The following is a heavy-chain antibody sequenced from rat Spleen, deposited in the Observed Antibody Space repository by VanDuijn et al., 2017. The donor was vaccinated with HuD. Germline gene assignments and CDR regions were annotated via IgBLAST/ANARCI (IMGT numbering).Heavy chain of an antibody. V-gene: IGHV5-29*01. CDR1: GFTFNNYG. CDR3: ARRYDFDY. D-gene: IGHD1-11*01. J-gene: IGHJ2*01. Sequence: EVQLVESGGGLVQPGRSLKLSCVASGFTFNNYGMAWVRQAPTKGLEWVATLSYDGISTYYGDSVKGRFTISRDNAKSTLYLQMNSLRSEDTATYYCARRYDFDYWGQGVMVTVSS. CDR2: LSYDGIST.